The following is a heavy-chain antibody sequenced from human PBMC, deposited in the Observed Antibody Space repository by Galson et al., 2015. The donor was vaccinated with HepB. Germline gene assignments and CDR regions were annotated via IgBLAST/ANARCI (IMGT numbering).Heavy chain of an antibody. V-gene: IGHV3-30*04. J-gene: IGHJ6*03. CDR3: ARQVRILEWLFLGYYMDV. CDR1: GFTFSNHA. D-gene: IGHD3-3*01. Sequence: SLRLSCAASGFTFSNHAMHWVRQAPGKGLEWVAVISYDGSGENYADSVKGRFTVSRDSSKNTFSLQMNALSAEDTALYYCARQVRILEWLFLGYYMDVWGKGTTVIVSS. CDR2: ISYDGSGE.